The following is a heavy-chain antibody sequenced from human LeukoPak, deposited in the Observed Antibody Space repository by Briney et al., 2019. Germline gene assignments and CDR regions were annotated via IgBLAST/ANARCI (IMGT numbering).Heavy chain of an antibody. D-gene: IGHD4-17*01. J-gene: IGHJ4*02. CDR1: GFTFSTYS. Sequence: GGSLRLSCAASGFTFSTYSMNWVRQAPGKGLEWVSSITGRGSSAYYADSVKGRFTISRDNSKSTLYLQMNSLRGDDTAVYYCARDYGDYGLDYWGQGALVTVAS. CDR3: ARDYGDYGLDY. CDR2: ITGRGSSA. V-gene: IGHV3-23*01.